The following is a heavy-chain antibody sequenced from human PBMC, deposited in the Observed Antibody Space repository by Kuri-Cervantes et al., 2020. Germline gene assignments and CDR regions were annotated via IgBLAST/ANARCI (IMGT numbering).Heavy chain of an antibody. V-gene: IGHV4-34*01. D-gene: IGHD2-15*01. CDR2: IYYSGST. CDR1: GGSFSGYY. J-gene: IGHJ4*02. Sequence: SETLSLTCAVYGGSFSGYYWSWIRQPPGKGLEWIGSIYYSGSTYYNPSLKSRVTISVDTSKNQFSLKLSSVTAADTAVYYCARLRVVAASIGLYYFDYWGQGTLVTVSS. CDR3: ARLRVVAASIGLYYFDY.